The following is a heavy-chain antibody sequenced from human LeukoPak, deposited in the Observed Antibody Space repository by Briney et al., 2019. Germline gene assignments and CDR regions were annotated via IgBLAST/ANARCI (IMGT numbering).Heavy chain of an antibody. CDR3: ARDPSIAAAQYHMDV. D-gene: IGHD6-13*01. CDR2: ISSSSSTI. CDR1: GFTFSSYS. V-gene: IGHV3-48*01. Sequence: GGSLRLSCAASGFTFSSYSMNWVRQAPGKGLEWVSYISSSSSTIYYADSVKGRFTISRDNAKNSLYLQMNSLRAEDTAVYYCARDPSIAAAQYHMDVWGKGTTVTVSS. J-gene: IGHJ6*03.